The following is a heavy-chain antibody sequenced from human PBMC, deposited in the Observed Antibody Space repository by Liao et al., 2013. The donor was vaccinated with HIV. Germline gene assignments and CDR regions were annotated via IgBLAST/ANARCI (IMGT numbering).Heavy chain of an antibody. D-gene: IGHD4-11*01. Sequence: QVQLQESGPGLVKPSETLSLTCTVSGGSISNYYWSWIRQPPGKGLEWMGYIYYSGTTNYNPSLKSRVVISVDTSKNQFSLKLNTVTAADTAVYFCARGRVQLLYPYFDNWGPGILVAVSS. V-gene: IGHV4-59*12. CDR1: GGSISNYY. CDR3: ARGRVQLLYPYFDN. CDR2: IYYSGTT. J-gene: IGHJ4*02.